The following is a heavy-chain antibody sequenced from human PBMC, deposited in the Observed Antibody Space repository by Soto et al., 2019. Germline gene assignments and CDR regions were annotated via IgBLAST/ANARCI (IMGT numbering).Heavy chain of an antibody. CDR1: GFSFSSFA. V-gene: IGHV3-23*01. Sequence: EVQLLESGGGFIHPGGSLRLSCAASGFSFSSFAMNWVRQAPGKGLEWVSIISGSADSTFYADSVKGRFTSSRDNSKSTLYLQINSLRAEDTAVYYCAKTRGAMIYAISVYGMDVWGQGTTVTVSS. CDR2: ISGSADST. J-gene: IGHJ6*02. CDR3: AKTRGAMIYAISVYGMDV. D-gene: IGHD2-8*01.